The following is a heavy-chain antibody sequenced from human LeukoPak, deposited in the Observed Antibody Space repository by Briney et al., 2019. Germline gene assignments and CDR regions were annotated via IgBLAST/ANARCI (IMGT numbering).Heavy chain of an antibody. CDR2: IYYSGST. J-gene: IGHJ6*03. Sequence: SETLSLTCTVSGGSISSSSYYWGWIRQPPGKGLEWIGYIYYSGSTNYNPSLKSRVTISVDTSKNQFSLKLSSVTAADTAVYYCARDAVNAYYYYMDVWGKGTTVTISS. V-gene: IGHV4-61*01. CDR1: GGSISSSSYY. CDR3: ARDAVNAYYYYMDV. D-gene: IGHD2-8*01.